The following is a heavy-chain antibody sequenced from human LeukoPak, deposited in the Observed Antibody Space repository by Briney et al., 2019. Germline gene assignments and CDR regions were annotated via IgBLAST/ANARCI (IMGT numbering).Heavy chain of an antibody. CDR3: ARSPQPGDRGTNLGYYDYMDV. D-gene: IGHD1-7*01. Sequence: PSETLSLTCTVSGGSVSSYYWSWIRQPPGKGLEWIGYVYYSGSTNYNPSLKSRVTISVDTSKNQFSLKLSSVTPADTAVYYCARSPQPGDRGTNLGYYDYMDVWGKGTTVTVSS. CDR1: GGSVSSYY. J-gene: IGHJ6*03. CDR2: VYYSGST. V-gene: IGHV4-59*02.